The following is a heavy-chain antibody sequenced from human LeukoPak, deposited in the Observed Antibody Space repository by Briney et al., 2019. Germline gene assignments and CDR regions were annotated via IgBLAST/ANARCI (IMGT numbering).Heavy chain of an antibody. CDR1: GFTFSNAW. CDR2: IKSKTDGGTT. Sequence: GGSLRLSCAASGFTFSNAWMSWVRQAPGKGLEWVGRIKSKTDGGTTDYAAPVKGRFTISRDDSKNTLYLQMNSLKTEDTAVYYCTTESKYSSSWSFVYYYYGMDVWGQGTTVTVSS. J-gene: IGHJ6*02. CDR3: TTESKYSSSWSFVYYYYGMDV. V-gene: IGHV3-15*01. D-gene: IGHD6-13*01.